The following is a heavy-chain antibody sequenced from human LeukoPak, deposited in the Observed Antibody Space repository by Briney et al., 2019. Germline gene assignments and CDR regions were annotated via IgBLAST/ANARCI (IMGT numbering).Heavy chain of an antibody. J-gene: IGHJ4*02. CDR1: GGTFSSYA. CDR3: ARGQPLNTIFGVVIQVRDY. CDR2: INTNTGNP. V-gene: IGHV7-4-1*02. D-gene: IGHD3-3*01. Sequence: EASVKVSCKASGGTFSSYAISWVRQAPGQGLEWMGWINTNTGNPTYAQGFTGRFVFSLDTSVSTAYLQISSLKAEDTAVYYCARGQPLNTIFGVVIQVRDYWGQGTLVTVSS.